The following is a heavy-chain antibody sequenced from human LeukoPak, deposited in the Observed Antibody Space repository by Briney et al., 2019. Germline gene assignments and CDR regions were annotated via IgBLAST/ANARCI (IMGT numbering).Heavy chain of an antibody. J-gene: IGHJ6*03. CDR1: GYIFTSQG. V-gene: IGHV1-18*01. CDR3: ARANDILTGYPTFMDV. D-gene: IGHD3-9*01. CDR2: ISAYSGNT. Sequence: ASVKVSCKASGYIFTSQGVSWVRQAPGQGLEWMGWISAYSGNTNYAQKLQGRVTMTTDTSTSTAYMELRSLRSDDTAVYYCARANDILTGYPTFMDVWGKGTTVTISS.